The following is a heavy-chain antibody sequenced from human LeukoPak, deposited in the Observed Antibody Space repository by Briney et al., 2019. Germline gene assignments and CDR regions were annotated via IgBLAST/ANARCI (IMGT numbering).Heavy chain of an antibody. CDR1: GFTFSSYG. V-gene: IGHV3-30*02. J-gene: IGHJ4*02. D-gene: IGHD1-26*01. CDR2: IRYDESKT. Sequence: GGSLRLSCAASGFTFSSYGMHWVRQAPAKGLEWVAFIRYDESKTFYGDSVKGRFTVTRDNFKNTLYLQMNSLRAEDTAVYYCAKSHLPNSYSGTYYCDYWGQGTQVTVSS. CDR3: AKSHLPNSYSGTYYCDY.